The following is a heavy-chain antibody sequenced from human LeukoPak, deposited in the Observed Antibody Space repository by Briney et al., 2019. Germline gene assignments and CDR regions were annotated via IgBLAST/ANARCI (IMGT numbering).Heavy chain of an antibody. CDR3: ARVVARENWFDP. CDR1: GGSISSYY. J-gene: IGHJ5*02. CDR2: IYYRGST. D-gene: IGHD2-15*01. V-gene: IGHV4-59*08. Sequence: SETLSLTCTVSGGSISSYYWSSIRQPPGKGLEWLGYIYYRGSTNYNPSLKSRVPISVETSKPQFSLKLSSVTAADTAVYYCARVVARENWFDPWGQGTLVTVYS.